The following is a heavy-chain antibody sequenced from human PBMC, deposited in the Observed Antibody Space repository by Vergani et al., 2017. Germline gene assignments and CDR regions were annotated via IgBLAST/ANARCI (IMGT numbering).Heavy chain of an antibody. CDR3: ATDPRYFDWLEGHY. Sequence: QVQLVQSGAEVKKPGASVQVSCKVSGYTLTELSMPWVRQAPGKGLEWMGGFDPEDGETIYEQKFQGRVTMTEDTTTDTAYMELSSLRSEDTAVYYCATDPRYFDWLEGHYWGQGTLVTVAS. CDR2: FDPEDGET. D-gene: IGHD3-9*01. CDR1: GYTLTELS. V-gene: IGHV1-24*01. J-gene: IGHJ4*02.